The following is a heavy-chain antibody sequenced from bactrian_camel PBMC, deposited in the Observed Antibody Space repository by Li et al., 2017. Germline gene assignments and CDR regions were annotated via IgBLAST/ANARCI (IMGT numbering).Heavy chain of an antibody. CDR2: INTGGGTT. CDR3: VRDFGYAFGY. CDR1: GFIVSRHN. D-gene: IGHD3*01. Sequence: VQLVESGGGLVQPGGSLRLSCVASGFIVSRHNVAWVRQAPGKGLEWVSYINTGGGTTYYADSVKGRFTISRDNAKNTVSLQMNSLKPEDTAAYYCVRDFGYAFGYWGQGTQVTVS. V-gene: IGHV3S40*01. J-gene: IGHJ6*01.